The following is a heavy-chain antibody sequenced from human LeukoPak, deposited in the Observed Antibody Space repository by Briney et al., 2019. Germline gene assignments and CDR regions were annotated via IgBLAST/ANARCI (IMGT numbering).Heavy chain of an antibody. V-gene: IGHV1-69*04. Sequence: GASVKVSCKASGGTFSSYALTWVRQAPAQGLEWMGRIIPILGVANYAQKFQDRVTITADKSTSTAYMELSSLRSEDTAVYYCARDLVGGSYYGVNYYYYGMDVWGQRTTVTVSS. CDR3: ARDLVGGSYYGVNYYYYGMDV. CDR2: IIPILGVA. CDR1: GGTFSSYA. D-gene: IGHD1-26*01. J-gene: IGHJ6*02.